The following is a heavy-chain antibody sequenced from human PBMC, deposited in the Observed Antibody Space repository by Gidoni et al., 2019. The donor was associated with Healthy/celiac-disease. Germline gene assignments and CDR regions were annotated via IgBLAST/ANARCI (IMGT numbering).Heavy chain of an antibody. J-gene: IGHJ4*02. CDR1: GFTFSSYA. CDR2: ISYDGSNK. D-gene: IGHD1-26*01. Sequence: QVQLVESGGGVVQPGRSLRLSCAASGFTFSSYAMHWVRQAPGKGLEGVAVISYDGSNKYYADSVKGRFTISRDNSKNTLYLQMNSLRAEDTAVYYCARGWELLGYWGQGTLVTVSS. V-gene: IGHV3-30*04. CDR3: ARGWELLGY.